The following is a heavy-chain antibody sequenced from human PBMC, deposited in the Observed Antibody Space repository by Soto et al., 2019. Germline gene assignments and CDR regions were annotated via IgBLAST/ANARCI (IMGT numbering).Heavy chain of an antibody. CDR3: VRDGSKTLRDCFDP. CDR2: VYATGTS. Sequence: SETLSLTCSVSGGSMSKFYWSWIRKTAGKGLEWMGRVYATGTSDYNPSLRSRIAMSVDISKKTFSLRLRSVTAADTGVYYCVRDGSKTLRDCFDPWGQGRLVT. J-gene: IGHJ5*02. D-gene: IGHD4-17*01. V-gene: IGHV4-4*07. CDR1: GGSMSKFY.